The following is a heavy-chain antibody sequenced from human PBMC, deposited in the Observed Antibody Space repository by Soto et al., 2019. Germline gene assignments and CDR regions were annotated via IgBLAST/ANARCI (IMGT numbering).Heavy chain of an antibody. V-gene: IGHV3-23*01. CDR1: GFTFSSYA. CDR2: ISGSGGST. CDR3: ANWRFPSSSSIDY. J-gene: IGHJ4*02. D-gene: IGHD6-6*01. Sequence: GGSLRLSCAASGFTFSSYAMSWVRQAPGKGLEWVSAISGSGGSTYYADSVKGRFTISRDNSKNTLYLQMNSLRAEDTAVYYCANWRFPSSSSIDYWGQGTLVTVSS.